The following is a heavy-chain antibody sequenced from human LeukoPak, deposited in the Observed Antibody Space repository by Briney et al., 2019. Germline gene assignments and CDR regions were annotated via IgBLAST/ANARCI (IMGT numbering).Heavy chain of an antibody. CDR1: GFTFGDYA. CDR2: IRSKAYGGTT. V-gene: IGHV3-49*04. Sequence: GGSLRLSCTASGFTFGDYAMSWVRQAPGKGLEWVGFIRSKAYGGTTEYAASVKGRFTISRDDSKSIAYLQMNSLKTEDTAVYYCTSISTADYYYYYMDVWGKGTTVTISS. D-gene: IGHD1-14*01. CDR3: TSISTADYYYYYMDV. J-gene: IGHJ6*03.